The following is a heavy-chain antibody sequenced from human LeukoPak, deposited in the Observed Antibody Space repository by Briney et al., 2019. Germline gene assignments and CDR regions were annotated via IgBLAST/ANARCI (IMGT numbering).Heavy chain of an antibody. CDR2: IYHSGST. Sequence: SGTLSLTCAVSGGSISSSNWWSWVRQPPGKGLEWIGEIYHSGSTNYNPSLKSRVTISVDKSKNQFSLKLSSVTAADTAVYYCARDWWSSAEEYYYGMDVWGKGTTVTVSS. CDR1: GGSISSSNW. J-gene: IGHJ6*04. D-gene: IGHD6-19*01. V-gene: IGHV4-4*02. CDR3: ARDWWSSAEEYYYGMDV.